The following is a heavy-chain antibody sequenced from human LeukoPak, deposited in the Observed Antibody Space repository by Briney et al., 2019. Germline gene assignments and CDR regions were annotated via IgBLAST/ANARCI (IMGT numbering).Heavy chain of an antibody. J-gene: IGHJ6*03. Sequence: GGSLRLSCAASGFTFSSYSMNWVRQAPGKGLEWVSYISSSSSTIYYADSVKGRFTISRDNAKNSLYLQMNSLRAEDTAVYYCARDRRSSWYNYYYYYMDVWGKGATVTVSS. CDR3: ARDRRSSWYNYYYYYMDV. D-gene: IGHD6-13*01. V-gene: IGHV3-48*01. CDR1: GFTFSSYS. CDR2: ISSSSSTI.